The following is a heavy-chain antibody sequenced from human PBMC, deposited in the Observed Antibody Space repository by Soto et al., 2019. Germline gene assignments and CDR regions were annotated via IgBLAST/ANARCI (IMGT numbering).Heavy chain of an antibody. V-gene: IGHV4-31*03. D-gene: IGHD3-10*02. CDR3: ARDALCLRFWYFGL. J-gene: IGHJ2*01. Sequence: QVQLQESGPGLVKPSQTLSLTCTVSGGSISSGGYYWSWIRQHPGKGLEWNGYVYYSGSTYYNPALTSRVTISVNTSMNSFSLKLSSVTAAYTAVYYCARDALCLRFWYFGLWGSSTLVTASS. CDR1: GGSISSGGYY. CDR2: VYYSGST.